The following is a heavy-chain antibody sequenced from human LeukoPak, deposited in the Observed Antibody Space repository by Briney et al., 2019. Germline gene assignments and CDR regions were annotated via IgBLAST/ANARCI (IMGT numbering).Heavy chain of an antibody. D-gene: IGHD5-18*01. V-gene: IGHV4-59*08. CDR1: GGYISGYY. Sequence: SETLSLTCTGSGGYISGYYWSWVRQPPGKGLEYIGYIHYTGSTNYNPSLKSRVTISVDTSKNRFSLKLSSVTAADTAVYYCARHVPGRDTAMLTDYWGQGALVTVSS. CDR2: IHYTGST. CDR3: ARHVPGRDTAMLTDY. J-gene: IGHJ4*02.